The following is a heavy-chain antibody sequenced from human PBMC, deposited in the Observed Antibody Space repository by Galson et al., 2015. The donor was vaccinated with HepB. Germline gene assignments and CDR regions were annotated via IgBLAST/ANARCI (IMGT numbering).Heavy chain of an antibody. V-gene: IGHV3-15*01. D-gene: IGHD2-8*02. CDR1: GFIFSDYY. J-gene: IGHJ5*02. CDR3: TTDVYYSTYWSWLDP. CDR2: IKSKTDGETT. Sequence: SLRLSCAASGFIFSDYYMSWIRQAPGMGLEWVGRIKSKTDGETTDYAAPVKGRFTISRDDSKNRLYLQMNNLKTEDTAVYYCTTDVYYSTYWSWLDPWGQGTLVTVSS.